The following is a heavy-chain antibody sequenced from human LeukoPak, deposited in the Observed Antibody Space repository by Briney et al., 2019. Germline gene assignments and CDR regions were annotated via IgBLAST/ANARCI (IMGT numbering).Heavy chain of an antibody. J-gene: IGHJ4*02. D-gene: IGHD3-16*02. V-gene: IGHV4-34*01. Sequence: SETLSLTCAVYGGSFSGYSWSWLRQPPGNGLEWIGEIDHSGSTNYNPSLKSRVTISVDTSKNQFSLKLSSVTAADTAVYYCASTEGYYDYVWGSYRNTVFDYWGQGTLVTVSS. CDR3: ASTEGYYDYVWGSYRNTVFDY. CDR1: GGSFSGYS. CDR2: IDHSGST.